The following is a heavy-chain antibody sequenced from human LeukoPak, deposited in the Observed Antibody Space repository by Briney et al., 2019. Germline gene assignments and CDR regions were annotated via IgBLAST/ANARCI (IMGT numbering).Heavy chain of an antibody. CDR3: ARYLQDYGDYFDY. CDR2: IWPGDSDT. CDR1: GYSLSNYW. D-gene: IGHD4-17*01. V-gene: IGHV5-51*01. J-gene: IGHJ4*02. Sequence: GESLKISCKGSGYSLSNYWIGWVRQMPGKGLEWMGIIWPGDSDTKYSPSFKGQVTISVDKSISTTYLQWSSLKASDTAIYYCARYLQDYGDYFDYWGQGTLVTVSS.